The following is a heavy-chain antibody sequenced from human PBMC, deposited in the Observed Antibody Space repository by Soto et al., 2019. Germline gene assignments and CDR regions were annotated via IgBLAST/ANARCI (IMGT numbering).Heavy chain of an antibody. CDR1: GGSISSSNW. CDR3: ARDGYYGSGSPIYWYFDL. Sequence: QVQLQESGPGLVKPSGTLSLTCAVSGGSISSSNWWSWVRQPPGKGLEWIGEIYHSGSTNYNPSPKSRVTISVDKSKNQFSLKLSSVTAADTAVYYCARDGYYGSGSPIYWYFDLWGRGTLVTVSS. V-gene: IGHV4-4*02. D-gene: IGHD3-10*01. J-gene: IGHJ2*01. CDR2: IYHSGST.